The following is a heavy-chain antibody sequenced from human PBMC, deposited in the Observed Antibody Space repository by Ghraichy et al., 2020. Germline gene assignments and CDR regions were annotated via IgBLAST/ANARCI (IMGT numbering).Heavy chain of an antibody. CDR3: ARLPPEGAFDI. J-gene: IGHJ3*02. V-gene: IGHV4-39*01. Sequence: SETLSLTCTVSGGSISSSSYYWGWIRQPPGKGLEWIGSIYYSGSTYYNPSLKSRVTISVDTSKNQFSLKLSSVTAADTAVYYCARLPPEGAFDIWGQGTMVTVSS. CDR1: GGSISSSSYY. CDR2: IYYSGST.